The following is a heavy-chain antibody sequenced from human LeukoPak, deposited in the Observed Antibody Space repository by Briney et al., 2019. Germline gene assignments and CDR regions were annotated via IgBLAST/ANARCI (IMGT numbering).Heavy chain of an antibody. CDR3: ARDEMVLRGFDY. V-gene: IGHV1-2*02. J-gene: IGHJ4*02. CDR2: INPNSGGT. D-gene: IGHD4/OR15-4a*01. Sequence: ASVKVSCKASGYTFTGYYMHWVRQAPGQGLEWMGWINPNSGGTNYAQKFRGRVTMTRDTSISTAYMELSRLRSDDTAVYYCARDEMVLRGFDYWGQGTLVTVSS. CDR1: GYTFTGYY.